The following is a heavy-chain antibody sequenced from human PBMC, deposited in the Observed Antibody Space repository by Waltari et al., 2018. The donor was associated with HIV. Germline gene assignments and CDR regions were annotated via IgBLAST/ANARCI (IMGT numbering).Heavy chain of an antibody. V-gene: IGHV3-23*01. D-gene: IGHD3-10*01. CDR2: IRGGGET. CDR3: VKDSGRAADVFDL. CDR1: GFIFTDFA. Sequence: QLLESGGGLVETGGSLRISCAASGFIFTDFAMDWVRQAPGKGLEWVSSIRGGGETFYADAVKGRFTISRDNSKNTLYLQMNSLRADDAAVYYCVKDSGRAADVFDLWGQGTMVTVSS. J-gene: IGHJ3*01.